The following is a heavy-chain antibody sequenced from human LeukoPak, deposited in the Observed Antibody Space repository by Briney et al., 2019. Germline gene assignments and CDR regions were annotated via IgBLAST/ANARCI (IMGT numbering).Heavy chain of an antibody. Sequence: AGGSLRLSCAASGFTFSSYAMSWVRQAPGKGLEWVSTISGSGGSAYYADSVKGRFTISRDNSKNTLDLQMSSLRAEDTAVYYCARRGHGYGSPFDYWGQGTLVTVSS. V-gene: IGHV3-23*01. D-gene: IGHD5-18*01. CDR2: ISGSGGSA. CDR1: GFTFSSYA. J-gene: IGHJ4*02. CDR3: ARRGHGYGSPFDY.